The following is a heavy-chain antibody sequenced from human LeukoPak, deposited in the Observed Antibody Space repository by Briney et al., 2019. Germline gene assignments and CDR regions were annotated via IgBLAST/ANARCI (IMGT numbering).Heavy chain of an antibody. V-gene: IGHV4-59*02. CDR1: GVSVSSYY. CDR3: ARDQDEYSSSGMDV. CDR2: LYYSGST. J-gene: IGHJ6*04. D-gene: IGHD6-6*01. Sequence: SETLSLTCTVSGVSVSSYYWSWIRQPPGKALEWIGYLYYSGSTNYNPSLKSRVTISVDTSKNQFSLKLSSVTAADTAVYYCARDQDEYSSSGMDVWGKGTTVTVSS.